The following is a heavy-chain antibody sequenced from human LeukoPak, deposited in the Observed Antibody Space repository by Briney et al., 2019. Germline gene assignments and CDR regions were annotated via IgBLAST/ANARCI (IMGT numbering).Heavy chain of an antibody. V-gene: IGHV1-18*01. J-gene: IGHJ5*02. CDR3: ARSGYCSSTSCPPRVWFDP. CDR1: GYTFTSYG. CDR2: ISAYNGNT. Sequence: GASVKVSCKASGYTFTSYGISWVRQAPGQGLEWMGWISAYNGNTNYAQKLQGRVTMTTDTSTSTAYMELRSLRSDDTAVYYCARSGYCSSTSCPPRVWFDPWGQGTLVTVSS. D-gene: IGHD2-2*01.